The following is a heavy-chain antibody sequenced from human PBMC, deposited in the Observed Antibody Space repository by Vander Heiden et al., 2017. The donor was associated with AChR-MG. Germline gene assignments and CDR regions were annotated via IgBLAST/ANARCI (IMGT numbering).Heavy chain of an antibody. Sequence: QVQLQESGPGLVKPSETLSLTCPVPGYSISSGYYGGWIRQPPGKGLEWIGSIYHSGSTYYNPSLKSRVSISVDTSKNQFSLKLSSVTAADTAVYYCAREVGYSSSWYNSWGQGTLVTVSS. J-gene: IGHJ4*02. CDR1: GYSISSGYY. D-gene: IGHD6-13*01. CDR3: AREVGYSSSWYNS. V-gene: IGHV4-38-2*02. CDR2: IYHSGST.